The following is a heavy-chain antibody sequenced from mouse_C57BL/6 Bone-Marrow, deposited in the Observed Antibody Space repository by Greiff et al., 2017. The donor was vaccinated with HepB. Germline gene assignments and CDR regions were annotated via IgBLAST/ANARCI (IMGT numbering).Heavy chain of an antibody. CDR3: AREKGYYGSSSYFDY. J-gene: IGHJ2*01. D-gene: IGHD1-1*01. CDR2: ISDGGSYT. CDR1: GFTFSSYA. V-gene: IGHV5-4*01. Sequence: EVKLEESGGGLVKPGGSLKLSCAASGFTFSSYAMSWVRQTPEKRLEWVATISDGGSYTYYPDNVKGRFTISRDNAKNNLYLQMSHLKSEDTAMYYCAREKGYYGSSSYFDYWGQGTTLTVSS.